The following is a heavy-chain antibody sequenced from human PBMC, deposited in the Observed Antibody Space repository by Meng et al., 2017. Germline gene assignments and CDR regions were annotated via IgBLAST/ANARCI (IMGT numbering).Heavy chain of an antibody. CDR1: GFTFSSYA. D-gene: IGHD4-11*01. V-gene: IGHV3-23*01. J-gene: IGHJ4*02. Sequence: EVQLLESGGGLVQPGGSLRLSCAASGFTFSSYAMNWVRQAPGKGLEWVSVISGSGGTTYYADSVKGRFTISRDNPKNTLYLQMNSLRADDTAVYYCAKCRGTTVTPFDYWGQGTLVTVSS. CDR2: ISGSGGTT. CDR3: AKCRGTTVTPFDY.